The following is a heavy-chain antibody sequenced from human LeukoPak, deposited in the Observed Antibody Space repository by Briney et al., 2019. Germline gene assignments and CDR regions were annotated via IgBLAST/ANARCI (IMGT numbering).Heavy chain of an antibody. V-gene: IGHV3-30*02. CDR1: GFTFSSYG. CDR3: AKDPPLVAQLYYFDY. CDR2: IRYDGSNK. Sequence: GGSLRLSCAASGFTFSSYGMHWVRQAPGKGLEWVAFIRYDGSNKYYADSVKGRFTISRDNSKNTLYLQMNSLRAEDTAVYYCAKDPPLVAQLYYFDYWGQGTLVTVSS. D-gene: IGHD1-1*01. J-gene: IGHJ4*02.